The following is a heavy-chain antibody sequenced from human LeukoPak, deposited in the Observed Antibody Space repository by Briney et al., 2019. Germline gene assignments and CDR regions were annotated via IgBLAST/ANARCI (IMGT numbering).Heavy chain of an antibody. V-gene: IGHV4-61*01. J-gene: IGHJ4*02. Sequence: SQTLSPTCTVSGGSIATGSYYWSWIRQPPGKGLEWIGYLYYSGSTNYNPSLKSRVTMSVDTSKNQVSLKLSSVTAADTAVYYCARVPRDGYNFDYWGQGTLVTVSS. D-gene: IGHD5-24*01. CDR3: ARVPRDGYNFDY. CDR2: LYYSGST. CDR1: GGSIATGSYY.